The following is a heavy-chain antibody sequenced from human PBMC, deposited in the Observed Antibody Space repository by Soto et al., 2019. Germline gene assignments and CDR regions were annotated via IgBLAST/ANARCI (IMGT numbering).Heavy chain of an antibody. V-gene: IGHV1-69*08. CDR3: ARERRGFDYYYVMDV. D-gene: IGHD3-10*01. CDR2: IIPILGIA. CDR1: GGTFSSYT. J-gene: IGHJ6*04. Sequence: QVQLVQSGAEVKKPGSSVKVSCKASGGTFSSYTISWVRQAPGQGLEWMGRIIPILGIANYAQKVQGRVTITADKSTSTAYMELSSLRSEDTAVYYCARERRGFDYYYVMDVWGKGTTVTVSS.